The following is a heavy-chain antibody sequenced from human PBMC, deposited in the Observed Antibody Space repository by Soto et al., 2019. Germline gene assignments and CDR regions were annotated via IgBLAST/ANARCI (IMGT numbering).Heavy chain of an antibody. CDR1: GGSISSGGYY. J-gene: IGHJ5*02. Sequence: SETLSLACTVSGGSISSGGYYWSWIRQHPGKGLEWIGYIYYSGSTYYNPSLKSRVTISVDTSKNQFSLKLSSVTAADTAVYYCARRYTSGRYGCFAPWGQGTLVTVSS. V-gene: IGHV4-31*03. CDR3: ARRYTSGRYGCFAP. CDR2: IYYSGST. D-gene: IGHD6-19*01.